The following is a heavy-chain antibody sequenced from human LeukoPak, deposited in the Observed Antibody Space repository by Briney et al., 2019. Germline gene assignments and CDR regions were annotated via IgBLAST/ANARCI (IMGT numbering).Heavy chain of an antibody. D-gene: IGHD2-2*01. J-gene: IGHJ4*02. Sequence: SETLSLTCTVSGGSISSYYWSWIRQPPGKGLEWIGEINHSGSTNYNPSLKSRVTISVDTSKNQFSLKLSSVTAADTAVYYCARGDCSSTSCHGDDYWGQGTLVTVSS. V-gene: IGHV4-34*01. CDR1: GGSISSYY. CDR3: ARGDCSSTSCHGDDY. CDR2: INHSGST.